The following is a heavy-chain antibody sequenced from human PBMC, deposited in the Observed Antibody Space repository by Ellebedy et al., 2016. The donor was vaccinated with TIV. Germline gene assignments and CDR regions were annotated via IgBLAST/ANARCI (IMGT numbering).Heavy chain of an antibody. CDR1: GFTFSSYG. Sequence: GGSLRLXCAASGFTFSSYGMSWVRQAPGKGLEWVSTISGSGGSAHYADSVKGRFTISRDNSKNTLYLQMNSLRAEDTGVYYCARESYWQLRIDYWGQGTLVTVSS. V-gene: IGHV3-23*01. D-gene: IGHD2-8*02. CDR3: ARESYWQLRIDY. J-gene: IGHJ4*02. CDR2: ISGSGGSA.